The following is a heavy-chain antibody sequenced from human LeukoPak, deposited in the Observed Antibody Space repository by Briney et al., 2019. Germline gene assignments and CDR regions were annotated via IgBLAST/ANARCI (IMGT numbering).Heavy chain of an antibody. V-gene: IGHV4-34*01. D-gene: IGHD3-10*01. CDR3: ARYYGSGSYQRRLYFDY. Sequence: GSLRLSCTTSGFNFGDYAMTWVRQPPGKGLEWIGEINHSGSTNYNPSLKSRVTISVDTSKNQFSLKLSSVTAADTAVYYCARYYGSGSYQRRLYFDYWGQGTLATVSS. J-gene: IGHJ4*02. CDR2: INHSGST. CDR1: GFNFGDYA.